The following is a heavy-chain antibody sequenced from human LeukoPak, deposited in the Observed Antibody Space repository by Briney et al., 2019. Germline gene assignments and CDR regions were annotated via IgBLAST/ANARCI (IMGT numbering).Heavy chain of an antibody. Sequence: GGSLRLSCAASGFTFSSYSMNWVRQAPGKGLEWVSSISTTSSYIYYADSVKGRFTISRDNAKNSLYLQMNSLRVEDTAVYYCASLTNVTGYIPWYFDLWGRGTLVTVSS. CDR3: ASLTNVTGYIPWYFDL. D-gene: IGHD3-9*01. CDR1: GFTFSSYS. CDR2: ISTTSSYI. J-gene: IGHJ2*01. V-gene: IGHV3-21*01.